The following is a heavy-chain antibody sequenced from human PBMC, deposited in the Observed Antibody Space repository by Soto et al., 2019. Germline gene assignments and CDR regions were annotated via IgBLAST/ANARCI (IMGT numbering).Heavy chain of an antibody. V-gene: IGHV4-39*01. J-gene: IGHJ4*02. D-gene: IGHD1-26*01. CDR2: IYYSGST. CDR1: GGSISSSSYY. Sequence: PSVTLSLTCTVSGGSISSSSYYWGWIRQPPGKGLEWIGSIYYSGSTYYNPSLKSRVTISVDTSKNQFSLKLSSVTAADKAVYYCAVIVGRVYWGQGTLVTVSS. CDR3: AVIVGRVY.